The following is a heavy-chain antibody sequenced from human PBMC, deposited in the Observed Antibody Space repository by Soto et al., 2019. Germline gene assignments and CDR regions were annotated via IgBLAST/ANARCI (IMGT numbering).Heavy chain of an antibody. Sequence: SETLSLTCAVYGETFSGYYWSWIRQHPGKGLEWIGYIYYSGSTNYNPSLKSRVTISVDTSKNQFSLKLSSVTAADTAVYYCARDQLEGNWFDPWGQGTLVTVSS. CDR2: IYYSGST. J-gene: IGHJ5*02. CDR3: ARDQLEGNWFDP. D-gene: IGHD1-1*01. V-gene: IGHV4-59*12. CDR1: GETFSGYY.